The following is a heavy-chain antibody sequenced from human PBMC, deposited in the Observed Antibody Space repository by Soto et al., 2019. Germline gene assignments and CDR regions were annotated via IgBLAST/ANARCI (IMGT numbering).Heavy chain of an antibody. D-gene: IGHD6-19*01. V-gene: IGHV4-61*08. CDR1: GGSVSSGGYY. CDR2: IYYSGST. Sequence: QVQLQESGPGLVKPSETLSLTCTVSGGSVSSGGYYWSWIRQPPGKGLEWIGYIYYSGSTNYNPSLKSRVTISVDTSKNQFSLKLSSVTAADTAVYYCGRGSGWYFPFDYWGQGTLVTVSS. CDR3: GRGSGWYFPFDY. J-gene: IGHJ4*02.